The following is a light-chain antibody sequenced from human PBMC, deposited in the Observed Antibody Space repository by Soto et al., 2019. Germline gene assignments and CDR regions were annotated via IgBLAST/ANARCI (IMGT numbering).Light chain of an antibody. CDR3: QQYNNWPRAT. CDR1: QSVRSMY. J-gene: IGKJ4*01. Sequence: EVVLTQSPGTLSLSPGERATLSCRASQSVRSMYLAWYQQKPGQAPRLLIYDASSRATDIPARFSGSGSGTEFNITISSLQSEDSAIYYCQQYNNWPRATFGGGTKVDIK. V-gene: IGKV3D-15*01. CDR2: DAS.